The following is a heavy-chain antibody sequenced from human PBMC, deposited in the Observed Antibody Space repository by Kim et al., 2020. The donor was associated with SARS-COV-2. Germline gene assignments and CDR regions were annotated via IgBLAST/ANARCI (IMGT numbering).Heavy chain of an antibody. D-gene: IGHD3-3*01. J-gene: IGHJ6*02. CDR3: ARDSAIFGVGITPLRYYYGMDV. Sequence: ASVKVSCKASGYTFTSYAMNWVRQAPGQGLEWMGWINTNTGNPTYAQDFTGRFVFTLDTSVSTAYLQISSLKTEDTAVYYCARDSAIFGVGITPLRYYYGMDVWGQGTTVTVSS. CDR2: INTNTGNP. CDR1: GYTFTSYA. V-gene: IGHV7-4-1*02.